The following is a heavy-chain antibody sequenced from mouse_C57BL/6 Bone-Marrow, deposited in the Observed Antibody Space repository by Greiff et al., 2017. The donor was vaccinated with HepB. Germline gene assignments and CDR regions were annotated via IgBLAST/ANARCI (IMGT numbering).Heavy chain of an antibody. J-gene: IGHJ4*01. Sequence: VKVVDSGPGLVQPSQSLSITCTVSGFSLTIYGVHWVRQSPGKGLEWLGVIWSGGSTDYNAAFISRLSISKDNSKSQVFFKMNSLQADDTAIYYCARKFTTVVEGAMDYWGQGTSVTVSS. CDR1: GFSLTIYG. CDR2: IWSGGST. D-gene: IGHD1-1*01. V-gene: IGHV2-2*01. CDR3: ARKFTTVVEGAMDY.